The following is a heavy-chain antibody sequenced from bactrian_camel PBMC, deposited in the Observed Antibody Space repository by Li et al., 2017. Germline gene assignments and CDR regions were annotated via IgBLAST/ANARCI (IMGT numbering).Heavy chain of an antibody. V-gene: IGHV3-3*01. CDR3: AAGRASDCYSGSWWQPRIYPY. CDR2: ISIGGGSE. CDR1: GYTVSSTR. J-gene: IGHJ4*01. Sequence: HVQLVESGGGSVQAGGSLRLSCAASGYTVSSTRMGWFRQAPGKEREGIAGISIGGGSESYDQRMGGRFTISQDRAKNTLYLQMTDLKPEDTAIYYCAAGRASDCYSGSWWQPRIYPYWGQGTQVTVS. D-gene: IGHD3*01.